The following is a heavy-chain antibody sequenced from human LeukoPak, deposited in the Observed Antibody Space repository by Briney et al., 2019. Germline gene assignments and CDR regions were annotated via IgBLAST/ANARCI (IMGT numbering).Heavy chain of an antibody. CDR2: IYPGDSDT. J-gene: IGHJ3*02. CDR1: GYNFANYW. V-gene: IGHV5-51*01. CDR3: ARQRSYYDSSGYYYAFDI. D-gene: IGHD3-22*01. Sequence: GESLKISCKGSGYNFANYWIGWVRQMPGKGLEWMGIIYPGDSDTRYSPSFQGQVTISADKSISTAYLQWSSLKASDTAMYYCARQRSYYDSSGYYYAFDIWGQGTMVTVSS.